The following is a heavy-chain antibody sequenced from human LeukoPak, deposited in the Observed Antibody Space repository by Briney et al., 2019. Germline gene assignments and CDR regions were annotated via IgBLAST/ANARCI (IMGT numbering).Heavy chain of an antibody. D-gene: IGHD1-26*01. CDR1: GFTVSNNR. CDR2: IYSDGNT. V-gene: IGHV3-53*01. J-gene: IGHJ1*01. Sequence: GGSLRLSCAASGFTVSNNRLSWVRQAPGMGLEWVSTIYSDGNTYYPDSVKGRFTISRDGSKNTLYLQLNSLRTEDTAIYYCVREREGSNSEHWGQGTLVTVSS. CDR3: VREREGSNSEH.